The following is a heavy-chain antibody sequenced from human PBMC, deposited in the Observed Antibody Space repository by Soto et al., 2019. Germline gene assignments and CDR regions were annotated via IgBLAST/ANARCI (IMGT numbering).Heavy chain of an antibody. J-gene: IGHJ4*02. CDR3: ARSKRVGAAARIDY. D-gene: IGHD6-13*01. V-gene: IGHV4-39*01. Sequence: QLQLQESGPGLVKPSETLSLTCTVSGGSISSSSYYWGWIRQPPGKGLEWIGSIYYSGSTYYNPSIKSRVTISVDTSKNQFSLKLSSVTAADTAVYYCARSKRVGAAARIDYWGQGTLVTVSS. CDR2: IYYSGST. CDR1: GGSISSSSYY.